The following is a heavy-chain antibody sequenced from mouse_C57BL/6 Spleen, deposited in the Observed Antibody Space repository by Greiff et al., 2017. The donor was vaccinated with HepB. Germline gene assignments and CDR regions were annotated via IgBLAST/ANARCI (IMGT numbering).Heavy chain of an antibody. D-gene: IGHD1-1*02. V-gene: IGHV3-1*01. J-gene: IGHJ2*01. CDR1: GYSITSGYD. CDR3: ARAPGGLYFDY. CDR2: ISYSGST. Sequence: VQLKESGPGMVKPSQSLSLTCTVTGYSITSGYDWHWIRHFPGNKLEWMGYISYSGSTNYNPSLKSRISITHDTSKNHFFLKLNSVTTEDTATYYCARAPGGLYFDYWGQGTTLTVSS.